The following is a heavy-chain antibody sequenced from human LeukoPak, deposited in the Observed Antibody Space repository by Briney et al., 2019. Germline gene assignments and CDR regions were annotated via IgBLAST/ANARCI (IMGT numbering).Heavy chain of an antibody. J-gene: IGHJ4*02. CDR3: ARAAPYYYDSSGYSPGDY. Sequence: SVKVSCKASGGTFSSYAISWVRLAPGQGLEWMGRIIPILGIANYAQKFQGRVTITADKSTSTAYMELSSLRSEDTAVYYCARAAPYYYDSSGYSPGDYWGQGTLVTVSS. V-gene: IGHV1-69*04. CDR2: IIPILGIA. CDR1: GGTFSSYA. D-gene: IGHD3-22*01.